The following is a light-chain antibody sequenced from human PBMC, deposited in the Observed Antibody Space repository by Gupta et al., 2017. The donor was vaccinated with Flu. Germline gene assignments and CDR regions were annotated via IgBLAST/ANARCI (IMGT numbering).Light chain of an antibody. V-gene: IGKV1-9*01. Sequence: IQLTQSPSFLSASAGERVAITYRASQGISSYLAWYQQKPGKAPKLLIYAASTLHSGVPSRFSGSESGTEFTLTISSLQPEDFATYYCQQLKSYPFTFGPGTTVDI. CDR3: QQLKSYPFT. J-gene: IGKJ3*01. CDR1: QGISSY. CDR2: AAS.